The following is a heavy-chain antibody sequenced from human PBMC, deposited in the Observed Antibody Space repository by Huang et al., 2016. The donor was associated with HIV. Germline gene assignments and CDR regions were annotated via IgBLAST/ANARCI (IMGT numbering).Heavy chain of an antibody. CDR3: TSGDPIVNWFDP. CDR2: IIPIFSTV. V-gene: IGHV1-69*13. CDR1: GGTFSSYA. Sequence: QVQLVQSGAEVKKPGSSVKVSCKASGGTFSSYALSWVRQAPGQGLEWMGGIIPIFSTVNDAQKFQGRVTITADESTTTAYMELNSLRSEDTAVYYCTSGDPIVNWFDPWGQGTLVTVSS. J-gene: IGHJ5*02. D-gene: IGHD3-16*02.